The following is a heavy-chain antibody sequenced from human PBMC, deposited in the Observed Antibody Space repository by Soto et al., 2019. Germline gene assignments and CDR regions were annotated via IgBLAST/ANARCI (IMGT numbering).Heavy chain of an antibody. J-gene: IGHJ4*02. CDR3: ARRRRVLMVYAPYYFDY. CDR1: GGSISSSSYY. Sequence: QLQLQESGPGLVKPSETLSLTCTVSGGSISSSSYYWGWIRQPPGKGLEWIGSIYYSGSTYYNPSLKSRVTISVDTSKNQFSLKLSSVTAADTAVYYCARRRRVLMVYAPYYFDYWGQGTLVTVSS. D-gene: IGHD2-8*01. CDR2: IYYSGST. V-gene: IGHV4-39*01.